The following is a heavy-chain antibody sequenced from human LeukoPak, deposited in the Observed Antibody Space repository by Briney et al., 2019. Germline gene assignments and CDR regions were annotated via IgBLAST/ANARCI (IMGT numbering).Heavy chain of an antibody. Sequence: GASVKVSCKASGYTSTMYYIHWVRQAPGQGLEWMGMINPSDGATTYAQRFRGRVTMTRDMSTTTVYVDLRSLRSEDTAVYFCAREPRGGLSVNVRDLFASYYTYYYMDVWGRGTTVTVSS. V-gene: IGHV1-46*01. CDR1: GYTSTMYY. J-gene: IGHJ6*03. CDR2: INPSDGAT. D-gene: IGHD3-10*01. CDR3: AREPRGGLSVNVRDLFASYYTYYYMDV.